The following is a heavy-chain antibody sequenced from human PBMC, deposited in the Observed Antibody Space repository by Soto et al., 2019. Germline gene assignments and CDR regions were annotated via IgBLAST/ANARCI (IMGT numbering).Heavy chain of an antibody. Sequence: VGSLRLSCAASGFTFSSYAMHWVRQAPGKGLEWVAVISYDGSNKYYADSVKGRFTISRDNSKNTLYLQMNSLRAEDTAVYYCARDPEVKQQLVTLYYYYYGMDVWGQGTTVTVSS. CDR3: ARDPEVKQQLVTLYYYYYGMDV. V-gene: IGHV3-30-3*01. CDR2: ISYDGSNK. CDR1: GFTFSSYA. D-gene: IGHD6-13*01. J-gene: IGHJ6*02.